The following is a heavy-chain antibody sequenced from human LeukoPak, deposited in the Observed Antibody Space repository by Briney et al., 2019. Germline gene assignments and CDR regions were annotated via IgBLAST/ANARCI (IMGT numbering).Heavy chain of an antibody. CDR1: GGSFDDYH. V-gene: IGHV4-34*01. J-gene: IGHJ4*02. CDR3: ARSPGRNLLGY. Sequence: SETLSLTCEVNGGSFDDYHWTWIRQSPGKGLEWIGEINDSGSPLYSPSLRSRLTISVDTSKNQFSMTLTSVTVADTAVYYCARSPGRNLLGYGGQGTLVTVSS. CDR2: INDSGSP. D-gene: IGHD3-16*01.